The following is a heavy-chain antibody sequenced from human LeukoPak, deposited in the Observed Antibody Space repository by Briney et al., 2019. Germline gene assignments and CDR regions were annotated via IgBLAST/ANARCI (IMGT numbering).Heavy chain of an antibody. V-gene: IGHV3-23*01. D-gene: IGHD2/OR15-2a*01. J-gene: IGHJ4*02. CDR2: ISGSGGST. CDR1: GFTFSSYS. Sequence: GGSLRLSCAASGFTFSSYSMSWVRQAPGKGLEWVSAISGSGGSTYYADSVKGRFTISRDNSKNTLYLQMNSLRAEDTAVYYCANSLKYDYGDYWGQGTLVTVSS. CDR3: ANSLKYDYGDY.